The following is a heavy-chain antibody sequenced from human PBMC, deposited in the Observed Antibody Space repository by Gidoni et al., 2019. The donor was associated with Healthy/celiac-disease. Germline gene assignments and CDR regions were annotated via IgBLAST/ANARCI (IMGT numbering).Heavy chain of an antibody. D-gene: IGHD3-9*01. CDR2: ISGSGGSK. CDR1: GFTFRSYA. CDR3: APPSAILTDLLYSY. J-gene: IGHJ4*02. V-gene: IGHV3-23*01. Sequence: EVQLLESGGGLVQPGVSLRLSCAASGFTFRSYAMSWVRQAPGKGLEWVSAISGSGGSKYYADSVKGRFTISRDNSKNTLYLQMNSLRAEDTAVYYCAPPSAILTDLLYSYWGQGTLVTVSS.